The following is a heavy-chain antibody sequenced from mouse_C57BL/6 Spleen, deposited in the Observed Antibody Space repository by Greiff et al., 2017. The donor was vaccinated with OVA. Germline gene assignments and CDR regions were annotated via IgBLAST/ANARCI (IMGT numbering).Heavy chain of an antibody. V-gene: IGHV1-15*01. D-gene: IGHD2-5*01. CDR2: IDPETGGT. CDR3: TRRYSNYWGFAY. Sequence: QVQLQQSGAELVRPGASVTLSCKASGYTFTDYEMHWVKQTPVHGLEWIGAIDPETGGTAYNQKFKGKAILTADKSSSTAYMELRSLTSEDSAVYYCTRRYSNYWGFAYWGQGTLVTVSA. J-gene: IGHJ3*01. CDR1: GYTFTDYE.